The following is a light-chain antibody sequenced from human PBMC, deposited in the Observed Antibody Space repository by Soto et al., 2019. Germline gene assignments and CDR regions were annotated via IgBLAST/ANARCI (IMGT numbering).Light chain of an antibody. CDR2: AAS. CDR3: QPYYSYPLT. CDR1: QGISSY. Sequence: AIRMTQSPSSLSASTGDRVTITCRASQGISSYLAWYQQKPGKAPKLLIYAASTLQSGVPSRFSGSGSGTDFTLTISCLQSEDLATYYCQPYYSYPLTFGGGNKVEIK. V-gene: IGKV1-8*01. J-gene: IGKJ4*01.